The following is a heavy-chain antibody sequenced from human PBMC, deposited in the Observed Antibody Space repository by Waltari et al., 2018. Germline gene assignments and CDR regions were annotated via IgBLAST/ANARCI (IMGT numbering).Heavy chain of an antibody. CDR3: ARGRHRRHQRGLDL. Sequence: EVQLEESGGGLGQPGKSLRLSCAASGFTFGDYDMRWVRQAPGRGLWWGSSITWDGADVAYGDSVKGRFFISRDNDKKSLFLQMKSLSPEDTAVYYCARGRHRRHQRGLDLWGQGTLVTVSS. V-gene: IGHV3-9*01. CDR1: GFTFGDYD. CDR2: ITWDGADV. D-gene: IGHD6-6*01. J-gene: IGHJ5*02.